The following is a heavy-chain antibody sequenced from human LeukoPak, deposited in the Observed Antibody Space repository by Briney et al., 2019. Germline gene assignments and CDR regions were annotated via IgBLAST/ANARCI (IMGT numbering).Heavy chain of an antibody. D-gene: IGHD3-3*01. J-gene: IGHJ2*01. V-gene: IGHV4-30-2*01. CDR1: GGSISSGGYY. CDR2: IYHSGST. Sequence: PSQTLSLTCTVSGGSISSGGYYWSWIRQPPGKGLEWIGYIYHSGSTYYNPSLKSRVTISVDRSKNQFSLKLSSVTAADTAVYYCARGSPWTPYTIFGDPYWYFDLWGRGTLVTVSS. CDR3: ARGSPWTPYTIFGDPYWYFDL.